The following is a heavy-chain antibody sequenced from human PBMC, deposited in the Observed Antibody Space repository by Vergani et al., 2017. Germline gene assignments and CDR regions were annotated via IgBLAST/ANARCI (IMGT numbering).Heavy chain of an antibody. CDR3: AKVDCSSTSCYTPFDY. CDR1: GFTFSSYA. J-gene: IGHJ4*02. Sequence: EVQLLESGGGLVQPGGSLRLSCAASGFTFSSYAVSWVRQAPGKGLEWVSAISGSGGSTYYADSVKGRFTISRDNSKNTLYLQMNSLRAEDTAVYYCAKVDCSSTSCYTPFDYWGQGTLVTVSS. D-gene: IGHD2-2*02. CDR2: ISGSGGST. V-gene: IGHV3-23*01.